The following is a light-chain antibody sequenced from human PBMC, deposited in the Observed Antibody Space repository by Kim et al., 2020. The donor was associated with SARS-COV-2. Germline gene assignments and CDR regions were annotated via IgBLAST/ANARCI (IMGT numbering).Light chain of an antibody. J-gene: IGKJ1*01. CDR2: GAS. CDR1: QSVSSN. Sequence: VSPGERATPSCRASQSVSSNLAWYQQKPGQATRLLIYGASTRATSIPARFSGSGSGTEFTLTISSLQSEDFAVYYCQQYNNWPWTFGQGTKVDIK. V-gene: IGKV3-15*01. CDR3: QQYNNWPWT.